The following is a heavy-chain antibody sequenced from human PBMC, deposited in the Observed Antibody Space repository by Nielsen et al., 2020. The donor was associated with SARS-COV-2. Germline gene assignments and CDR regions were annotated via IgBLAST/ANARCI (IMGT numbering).Heavy chain of an antibody. D-gene: IGHD6-25*01. CDR2: IDWDDDK. Sequence: SGPTLVKPTPTLTLTCTFSGFSLSTSGMCVSWIRQPPRKALEWLALIDWDDDKYYSTSVKTRLTISKDTSKNQVVLTMTNMDPVDTATYYCAHRFARIAAGYYYYYGMDVWGQGTTVTVFS. CDR3: AHRFARIAAGYYYYYGMDV. V-gene: IGHV2-70*12. CDR1: GFSLSTSGMC. J-gene: IGHJ6*02.